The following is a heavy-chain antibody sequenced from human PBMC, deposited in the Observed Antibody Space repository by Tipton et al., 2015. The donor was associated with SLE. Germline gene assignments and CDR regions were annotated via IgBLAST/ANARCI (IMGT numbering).Heavy chain of an antibody. D-gene: IGHD2-8*01. CDR2: INHSGST. J-gene: IGHJ3*02. CDR3: ARGRMEANPDAFDI. Sequence: LRLSCAVYGGSFSGYYWSWIRQPPGKGLEWIGEINHSGSTNYNPSLKSRVTISVDTSKNQFSLKLSSVTAADTAVYYCARGRMEANPDAFDIWGQGTMVTVSS. V-gene: IGHV4-34*01. CDR1: GGSFSGYY.